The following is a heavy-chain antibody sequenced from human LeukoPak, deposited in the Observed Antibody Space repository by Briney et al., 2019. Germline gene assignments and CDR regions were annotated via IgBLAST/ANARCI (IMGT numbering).Heavy chain of an antibody. CDR1: GFPFNAYW. D-gene: IGHD6-13*01. CDR2: IRQDGDTK. CDR3: ARSLPYGTTWYGRSDF. J-gene: IGHJ4*02. V-gene: IGHV3-7*03. Sequence: GGSLRLSCAASGFPFNAYWMTCVRQATGEGLEWVANIRQDGDTKYYVHSVKGRFTISRDNAMNSLYLQMNSLRAEDTAIYYCARSLPYGTTWYGRSDFWGQGTLVTVSS.